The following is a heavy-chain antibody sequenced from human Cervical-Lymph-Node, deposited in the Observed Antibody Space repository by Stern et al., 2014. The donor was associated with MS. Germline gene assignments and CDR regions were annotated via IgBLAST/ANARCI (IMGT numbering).Heavy chain of an antibody. CDR1: VDSFSGYW. Sequence: EVHLVESGAEARKPGESLKISCKGSVDSFSGYWIGWVRQRPGKGLEWMGIIYPGDSDTRYSPSFQGQGTLSADTSFKTAYLQWSSLKASDTAIYYCARRIRDGYDWDAFNIWGQGTMVTVSS. D-gene: IGHD5-24*01. J-gene: IGHJ3*02. V-gene: IGHV5-51*03. CDR2: IYPGDSDT. CDR3: ARRIRDGYDWDAFNI.